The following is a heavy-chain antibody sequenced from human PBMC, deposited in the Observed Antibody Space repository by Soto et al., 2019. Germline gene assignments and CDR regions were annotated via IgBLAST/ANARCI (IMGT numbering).Heavy chain of an antibody. CDR3: ASSVGSSSWYGWFDP. CDR1: GYTFTSYA. Sequence: ASVKVSCKASGYTFTSYAMHWVRQAPGQRLEWMGWINAGNGNTKYSQKFQGRVTITRDTSASTAYMELSSLRSEDTAVYYCASSVGSSSWYGWFDPWGQGTLVTVSS. J-gene: IGHJ5*02. D-gene: IGHD6-13*01. V-gene: IGHV1-3*01. CDR2: INAGNGNT.